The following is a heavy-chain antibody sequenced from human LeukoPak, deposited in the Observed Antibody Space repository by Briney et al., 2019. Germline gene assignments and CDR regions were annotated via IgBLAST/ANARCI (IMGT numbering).Heavy chain of an antibody. CDR1: GFTFSSDR. J-gene: IGHJ4*02. V-gene: IGHV3-21*01. CDR3: ARDLPVSGAYHQFDS. Sequence: GGSLRLSCVASGFTFSSDRMNWVRQAPGKGLEWVPTIYSGSDYIYYADSVKGRFTISRDNAKNSLYLQMNSLRAEDTAIYYCARDLPVSGAYHQFDSWGQGTLVTVSS. D-gene: IGHD4/OR15-4a*01. CDR2: IYSGSDYI.